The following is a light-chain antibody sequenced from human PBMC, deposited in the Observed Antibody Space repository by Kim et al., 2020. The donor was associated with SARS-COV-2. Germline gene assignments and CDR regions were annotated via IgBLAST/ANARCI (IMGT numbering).Light chain of an antibody. J-gene: IGLJ3*02. Sequence: QSALTQPASVSGSPGQSITISCTGTSSDVGGYNYVSWYQQHPGKAPKLMIYEVSNRPSGVSNRFSGSKSGNTASLTISGLQAEDKADYYCSSYTSSSTWVFGGGTQLTVL. V-gene: IGLV2-14*01. CDR2: EVS. CDR3: SSYTSSSTWV. CDR1: SSDVGGYNY.